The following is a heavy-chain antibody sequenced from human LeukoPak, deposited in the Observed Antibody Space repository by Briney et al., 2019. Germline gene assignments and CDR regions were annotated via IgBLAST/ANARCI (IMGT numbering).Heavy chain of an antibody. Sequence: GGSLRLSCAASGFTFSNAWMSWVRQAPGKGLEWVGRIKSKTDGGTTDYAAPVKGRFTISRDDSKNTLYQQMNSLKTEDTAVYYCTTVDGYAEYYYYYYYMDVWGKGTTVTVSS. CDR3: TTVDGYAEYYYYYYYMDV. CDR2: IKSKTDGGTT. J-gene: IGHJ6*03. V-gene: IGHV3-15*01. D-gene: IGHD3-16*01. CDR1: GFTFSNAW.